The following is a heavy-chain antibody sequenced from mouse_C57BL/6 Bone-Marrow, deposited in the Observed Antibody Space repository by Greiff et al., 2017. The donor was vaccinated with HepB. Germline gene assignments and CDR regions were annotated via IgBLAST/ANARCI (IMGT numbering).Heavy chain of an antibody. CDR2: IYPRSGNT. Sequence: VQLQQSGAELARPGASVKLSCKASGYTFTSYGISWVKQRTGQGLEWIGEIYPRSGNTYYNEKFKGKATLTADKSSSTAYMELRSLTSEDSAVYFWASYNGSSYDWGQGTTLTVSS. CDR1: GYTFTSYG. D-gene: IGHD1-1*01. CDR3: ASYNGSSYD. V-gene: IGHV1-81*01. J-gene: IGHJ2*01.